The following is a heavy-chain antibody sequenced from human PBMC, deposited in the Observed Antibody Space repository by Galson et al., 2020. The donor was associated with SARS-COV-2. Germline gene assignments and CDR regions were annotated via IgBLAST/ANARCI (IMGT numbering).Heavy chain of an antibody. CDR3: ARGAEERRIIVVVPSYYSYMDV. CDR1: GGSFRNYY. Sequence: SETLSLTCAVYGGSFRNYYWTWIRQSPEKGLECLGEINHRGSTNYNPSPKSRVAMSVDASKNQFSLSLSSVTAADTAVYYCARGAEERRIIVVVPSYYSYMDVWGSGTTVTVSS. D-gene: IGHD2-15*01. V-gene: IGHV4-34*01. J-gene: IGHJ6*03. CDR2: INHRGST.